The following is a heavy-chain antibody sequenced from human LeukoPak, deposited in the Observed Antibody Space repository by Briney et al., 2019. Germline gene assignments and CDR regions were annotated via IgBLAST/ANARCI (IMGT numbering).Heavy chain of an antibody. D-gene: IGHD6-13*01. Sequence: GGSLRLSCAASGFTFSSYWMHWVRQAPGKGLVWVSRVNRDGSSTSYADSVKGRFTISRDNAKNTLSLQMNSLRAEDTAVYYCARDRSISAAGDTYWGQGTLVTVSS. CDR3: ARDRSISAAGDTY. V-gene: IGHV3-74*01. CDR1: GFTFSSYW. J-gene: IGHJ4*02. CDR2: VNRDGSST.